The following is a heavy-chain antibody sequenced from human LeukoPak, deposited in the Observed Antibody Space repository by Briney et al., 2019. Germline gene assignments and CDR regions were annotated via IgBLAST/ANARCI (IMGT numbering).Heavy chain of an antibody. D-gene: IGHD3-22*01. Sequence: GGSLRLSCAASGFTFSSYAMSWVRQAPGKGLEWVSAITGSGDSTYYADSVKGRFTFSRDNSKNTLYLQMNRLRAEDTAVYYCARRSSSGGYFDYWGQGTLVTVSS. CDR1: GFTFSSYA. CDR2: ITGSGDST. J-gene: IGHJ4*02. V-gene: IGHV3-23*01. CDR3: ARRSSSGGYFDY.